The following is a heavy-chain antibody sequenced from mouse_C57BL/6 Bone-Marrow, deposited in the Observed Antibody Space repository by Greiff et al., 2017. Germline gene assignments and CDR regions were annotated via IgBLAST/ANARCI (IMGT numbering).Heavy chain of an antibody. V-gene: IGHV1-18*01. J-gene: IGHJ1*03. CDR2: INPNNGGT. Sequence: VQLQQSGPELVKPGASVKIPCKASGYTFTDYNMDWVKQSHGKSLEWIGDINPNNGGTIYNQKFKGKATLTVDTSSSTAYMELRSLTSEDTAVYYCARWRAYYSNHRYFDVWGTGTTVTVSS. D-gene: IGHD2-5*01. CDR3: ARWRAYYSNHRYFDV. CDR1: GYTFTDYN.